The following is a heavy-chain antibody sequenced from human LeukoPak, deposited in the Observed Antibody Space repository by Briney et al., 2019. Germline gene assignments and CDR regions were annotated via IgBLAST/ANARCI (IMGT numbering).Heavy chain of an antibody. D-gene: IGHD3-22*01. CDR2: IWYDGNNK. CDR1: GFTFSNYG. J-gene: IGHJ4*02. Sequence: GGSLRLSCAASGFTFSNYGMHWVRQAPGKGLEWVALIWYDGNNKYYADSVKGRFTVSRDNAKNSLYLQMNSLRAEDTAVYYCASEYYYDSSGYYYVSSYFDYWGQGALVTVSS. V-gene: IGHV3-33*01. CDR3: ASEYYYDSSGYYYVSSYFDY.